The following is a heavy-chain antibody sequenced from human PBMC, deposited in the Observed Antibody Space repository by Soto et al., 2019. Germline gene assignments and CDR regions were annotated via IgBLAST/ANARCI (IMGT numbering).Heavy chain of an antibody. J-gene: IGHJ4*02. Sequence: EVQLVESGGGLVQPGGSLRLSCAVSGFTFSNYWISWVRQAPGKGLEWVANIKQDGSEKYYVDSLKGRFTISRDNAKNSLYLQMNSLGAEDTAVYCCARDGYYDSSGYYYVLGYWGQGTLVTVSS. CDR1: GFTFSNYW. CDR2: IKQDGSEK. V-gene: IGHV3-7*01. CDR3: ARDGYYDSSGYYYVLGY. D-gene: IGHD3-22*01.